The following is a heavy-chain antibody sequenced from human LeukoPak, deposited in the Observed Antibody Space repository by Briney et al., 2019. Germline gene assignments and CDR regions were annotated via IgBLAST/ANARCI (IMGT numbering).Heavy chain of an antibody. CDR3: ARDPPTKYYDFWSGYPIGGMDV. CDR1: GYTFTGYY. J-gene: IGHJ6*02. D-gene: IGHD3-3*01. V-gene: IGHV1-18*04. Sequence: GASVKVSCKASGYTFTGYYMHWVRQAPGQGLEWMGWISAYNGNTNYAQKLQGRVTMTTDTSTSTAYMELRSLRSDDTAVYYCARDPPTKYYDFWSGYPIGGMDVWGQGTTVTVSS. CDR2: ISAYNGNT.